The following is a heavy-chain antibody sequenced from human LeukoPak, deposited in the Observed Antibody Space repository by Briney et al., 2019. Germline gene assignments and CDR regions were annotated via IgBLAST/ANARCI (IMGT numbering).Heavy chain of an antibody. J-gene: IGHJ3*02. V-gene: IGHV3-15*01. CDR3: TTGRPVPAAMGKAFDI. CDR1: GFTFSNAW. CDR2: IKSKTDGGTT. D-gene: IGHD2-2*01. Sequence: PGGSLRLSCAASGFTFSNAWMSWVRQAPGKGLEWVGRIKSKTDGGTTGYAAPVKGRFTISRDDSKNTLYLQMNSLKTEDTAVYYCTTGRPVPAAMGKAFDIWGQGTMVTVSS.